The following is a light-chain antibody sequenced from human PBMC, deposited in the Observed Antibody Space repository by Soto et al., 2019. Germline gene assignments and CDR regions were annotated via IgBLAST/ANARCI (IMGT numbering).Light chain of an antibody. Sequence: QSVLTQPASVSGSPGQSITISCTGTSSDVGGYNYVSWYQQHPGKAPKLMIYEVTNRPSGVSNRFSGSKSGNTASLTISGLQAEDEADYYCSSYTGSSTLVYVFGTGTQLTVL. J-gene: IGLJ1*01. CDR2: EVT. V-gene: IGLV2-14*01. CDR1: SSDVGGYNY. CDR3: SSYTGSSTLVYV.